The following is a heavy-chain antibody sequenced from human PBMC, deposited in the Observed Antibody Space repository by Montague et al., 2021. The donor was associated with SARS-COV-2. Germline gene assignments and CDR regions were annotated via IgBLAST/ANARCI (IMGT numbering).Heavy chain of an antibody. V-gene: IGHV4-34*01. CDR1: GGSFSGNY. D-gene: IGHD4-11*01. J-gene: IGHJ6*02. Sequence: SETLSLTCGVYGGSFSGNYWSWIRQPPGKGLEWIGQINHYGSTNXXPSLKSRVTMSVDTSKNQFSLKLSSVTAADTAVYYCARGLPVTTLFYYFGMDGWGRGTPVTVSS. CDR2: INHYGST. CDR3: ARGLPVTTLFYYFGMDG.